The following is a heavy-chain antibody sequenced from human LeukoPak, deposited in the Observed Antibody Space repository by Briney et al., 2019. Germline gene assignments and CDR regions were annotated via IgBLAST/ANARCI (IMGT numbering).Heavy chain of an antibody. CDR2: ISGSGGST. Sequence: GGSLRLSCAASGFTFSSYAMTWVRQAPGKGLEWVSGISGSGGSTYYADSVKGRFTISRDNSRNTLYLQMNSLRAEDTAAYYCAKCNFDSSAHFDYWGQGTLVAGSS. J-gene: IGHJ4*02. D-gene: IGHD3-22*01. CDR3: AKCNFDSSAHFDY. V-gene: IGHV3-23*01. CDR1: GFTFSSYA.